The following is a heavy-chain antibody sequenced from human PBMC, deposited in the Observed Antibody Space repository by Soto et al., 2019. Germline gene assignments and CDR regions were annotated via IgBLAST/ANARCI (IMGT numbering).Heavy chain of an antibody. Sequence: GLDLEWLAPIYWDDDERYSPSLKSRLTITKDTSKNQVVLTMTNVDPVDTATYYCAHGSCSSADCYPNPYLDYWGQGILVTVSS. V-gene: IGHV2-5*02. CDR3: AHGSCSSADCYPNPYLDY. D-gene: IGHD2-2*01. CDR2: IYWDDDE. J-gene: IGHJ4*02.